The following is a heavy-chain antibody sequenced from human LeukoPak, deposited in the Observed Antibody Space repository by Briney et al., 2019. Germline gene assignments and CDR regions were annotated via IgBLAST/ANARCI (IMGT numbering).Heavy chain of an antibody. CDR1: GFTFSSYA. D-gene: IGHD3-22*01. CDR3: AKVDHGSGYPDY. CDR2: ISGSGGST. V-gene: IGHV3-23*01. Sequence: GGSLRLSCAASGFTFSSYAMSWVRQAPGKGPEWVSAISGSGGSTYYADSVKGRFTISRDNAKSSLYLQMNSLRAEDTALYYCAKVDHGSGYPDYWGQGTLVTVSS. J-gene: IGHJ4*02.